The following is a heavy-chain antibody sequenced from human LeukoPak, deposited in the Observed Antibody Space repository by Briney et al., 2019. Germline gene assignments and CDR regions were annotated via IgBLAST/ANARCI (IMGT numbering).Heavy chain of an antibody. V-gene: IGHV3-7*01. CDR1: GLTFTNYW. J-gene: IGHJ3*02. CDR3: ARAAYDSSGYPPWGAFDI. Sequence: HPGGSLRLSCVASGLTFTNYWMNWVRQAPGKGLEWVASIKQDGSQKSYVDSVKGGFTISRDNAKNSLSLQMDSLRAEDTAVYYCARAAYDSSGYPPWGAFDIWGQGTMVTVSS. D-gene: IGHD3-22*01. CDR2: IKQDGSQK.